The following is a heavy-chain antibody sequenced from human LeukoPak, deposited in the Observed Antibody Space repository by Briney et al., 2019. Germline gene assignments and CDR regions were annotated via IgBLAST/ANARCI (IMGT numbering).Heavy chain of an antibody. CDR1: GGSISSYY. CDR3: AREFIVVVPAASRLYYYYMDV. CDR2: IYTSGST. D-gene: IGHD2-2*01. Sequence: NASETLSLTCTVSGGSISSYYWSWIRQPAGKGLEWIGRIYTSGSTNYNPSLKSRVTMSVDTSKNQFSLKLSSVAAADTAVYYCAREFIVVVPAASRLYYYYMDVWGKGTTVTISS. J-gene: IGHJ6*03. V-gene: IGHV4-4*07.